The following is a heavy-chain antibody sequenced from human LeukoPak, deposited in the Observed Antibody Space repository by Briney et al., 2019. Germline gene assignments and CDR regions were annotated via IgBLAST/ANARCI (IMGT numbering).Heavy chain of an antibody. J-gene: IGHJ5*01. V-gene: IGHV3-49*03. CDR2: IRSKAYGGTT. Sequence: GGSLRLSCTASGFTFGDYAMSWFRQAPGKGLEWVGFIRSKAYGGTTEYAASLKGRITISRDDSKTIAYLQMSSLKTEDTAAYYCSRGRRSPDSWGQGTLVTVSS. CDR1: GFTFGDYA. D-gene: IGHD5-24*01. CDR3: SRGRRSPDS.